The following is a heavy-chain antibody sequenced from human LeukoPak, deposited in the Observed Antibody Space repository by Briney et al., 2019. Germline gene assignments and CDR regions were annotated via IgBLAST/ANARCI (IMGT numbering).Heavy chain of an antibody. D-gene: IGHD3-10*01. J-gene: IGHJ4*02. V-gene: IGHV1-2*02. CDR1: GYTFTGYY. CDR3: ARSITMVRGVIIPAHYDY. Sequence: ASVKVSCKASGYTFTGYYMHWVRQAPGQGLEWMGWINPNNGGTNYAQKFQGRVTMTRDTSISTAYMELSRLRSDDTAVYYCARSITMVRGVIIPAHYDYWGQGTLVTVSS. CDR2: INPNNGGT.